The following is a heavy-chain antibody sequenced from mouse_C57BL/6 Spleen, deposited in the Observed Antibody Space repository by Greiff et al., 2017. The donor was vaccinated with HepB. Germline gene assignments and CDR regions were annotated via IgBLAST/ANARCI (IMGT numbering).Heavy chain of an antibody. Sequence: EVHLVESGGDLVKPGGSLKLSCAASGFTFSSYGMSWVRQTPDKRLEWVATISSGGSYTYYPDSVKGRFTISRDNAKNTLYLQMSSLKSEDTAMYYVARPASGTEFAYWGQGTLVTVSA. CDR1: GFTFSSYG. J-gene: IGHJ3*01. D-gene: IGHD4-1*01. CDR2: ISSGGSYT. V-gene: IGHV5-6*01. CDR3: ARPASGTEFAY.